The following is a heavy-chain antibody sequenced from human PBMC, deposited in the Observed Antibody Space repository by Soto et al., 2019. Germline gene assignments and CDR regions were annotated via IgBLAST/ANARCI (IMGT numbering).Heavy chain of an antibody. CDR3: ATSGGGWYLY. Sequence: ASVKVSCKASGYTFTSYDINWVRQATGQGLEWMGWLNPNSGNTGFAQKIQGRVTLTRNTSVNTAYIELSSLRSDDTVIYYCATSGGGWYLYWGQGTLVTVSS. CDR2: LNPNSGNT. CDR1: GYTFTSYD. J-gene: IGHJ4*02. V-gene: IGHV1-8*01. D-gene: IGHD6-19*01.